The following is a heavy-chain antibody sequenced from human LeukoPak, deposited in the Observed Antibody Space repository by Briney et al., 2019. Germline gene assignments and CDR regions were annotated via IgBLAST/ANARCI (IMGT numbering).Heavy chain of an antibody. J-gene: IGHJ4*02. V-gene: IGHV3-23*01. Sequence: GGSLRLSCAASGYTFSNYAMTWVRQAPGKGLEWVSAISGSGPNTYYADSVKGRFTISRDNSKNTLYLQMNSLRADDTAVYYCAIGLYGGPFDYWGQGALVTVSS. CDR1: GYTFSNYA. CDR2: ISGSGPNT. CDR3: AIGLYGGPFDY. D-gene: IGHD4-17*01.